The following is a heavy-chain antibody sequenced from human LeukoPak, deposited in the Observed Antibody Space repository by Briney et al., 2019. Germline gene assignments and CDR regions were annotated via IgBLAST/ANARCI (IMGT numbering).Heavy chain of an antibody. J-gene: IGHJ4*02. CDR3: ARDYWWNYDY. CDR2: ISKDGSDK. V-gene: IGHV3-30-3*01. CDR1: GFTFSSYW. D-gene: IGHD1-7*01. Sequence: GGSLRLSCAASGFTFSSYWMSWVRQAPGKGLEWVAVISKDGSDKYYPGSVRGRFTISRDNSKNTIYLQMDSLRAEDTAIYYCARDYWWNYDYWGQGTLVTVSS.